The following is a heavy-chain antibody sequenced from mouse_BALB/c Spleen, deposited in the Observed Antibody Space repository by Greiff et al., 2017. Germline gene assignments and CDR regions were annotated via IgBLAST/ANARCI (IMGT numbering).Heavy chain of an antibody. CDR1: GYSITSDYA. D-gene: IGHD2-14*01. J-gene: IGHJ4*01. CDR3: ARHRSYYYAMDY. V-gene: IGHV3-2*02. CDR2: ISYSGST. Sequence: VQLQQSGPGLVKPSQSLSLTCTVTGYSITSDYAWNWIRQFPGNKLEWMGYISYSGSTSYNPSLKSRISITRDTSKNQFFLQLNSVTTEDTATYYCARHRSYYYAMDYWGQGTSVTVSS.